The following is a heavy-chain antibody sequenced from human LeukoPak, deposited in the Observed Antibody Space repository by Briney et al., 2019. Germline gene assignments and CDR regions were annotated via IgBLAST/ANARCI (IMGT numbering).Heavy chain of an antibody. CDR3: ARLKVAAAGDFDS. D-gene: IGHD6-13*01. Sequence: PGEPLKISCKGSGYSFTNYWIGWVRQMPGKGLEWMGIIYPGDSDTRYSPSFQGQVTISADKSITTAYLQWSSLKASDTAMYYCARLKVAAAGDFDSWGQGTLVTVSS. J-gene: IGHJ4*02. CDR2: IYPGDSDT. CDR1: GYSFTNYW. V-gene: IGHV5-51*01.